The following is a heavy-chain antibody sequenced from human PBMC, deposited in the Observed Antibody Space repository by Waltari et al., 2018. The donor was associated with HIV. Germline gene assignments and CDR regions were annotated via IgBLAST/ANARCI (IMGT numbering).Heavy chain of an antibody. CDR3: AKYDKLPPSSWAFDY. CDR2: IKQDGSET. Sequence: EVQLVESGGGLVQPGGSLRLSCAASGFTFSDYWMGWVRQAPGKGLEWVASIKQDGSETYYVDSVKGRFTISRDNARDSLYLQMSSLRAEDTAVYYCAKYDKLPPSSWAFDYWGQGTLVTVSS. V-gene: IGHV3-7*03. CDR1: GFTFSDYW. D-gene: IGHD3-9*01. J-gene: IGHJ4*02.